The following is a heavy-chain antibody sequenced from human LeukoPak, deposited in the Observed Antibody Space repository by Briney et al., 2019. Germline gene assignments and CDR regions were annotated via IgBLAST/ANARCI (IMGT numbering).Heavy chain of an antibody. CDR1: GGSISSSSYY. CDR2: IYYSGRT. D-gene: IGHD5-18*01. CDR3: ARVSVVGYHPFDY. Sequence: SETLSLTCTVSGGSISSSSYYWGWIRQPPGKGLEWIGSIYYSGRTYYNPSLKSRVTISVDTSKNQFSLKLSSVTAADTAVYYCARVSVVGYHPFDYWGQGTLVTVSS. V-gene: IGHV4-39*07. J-gene: IGHJ4*02.